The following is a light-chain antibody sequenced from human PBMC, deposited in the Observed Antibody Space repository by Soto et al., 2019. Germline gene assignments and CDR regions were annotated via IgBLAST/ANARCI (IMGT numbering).Light chain of an antibody. J-gene: IGLJ2*01. CDR1: SGSIASNY. V-gene: IGLV6-57*04. CDR3: QSYDSSNVV. CDR2: EDN. Sequence: NFMLTQPHSVSESPGKTVTISCTRSSGSIASNYVQWYQQRPGSAPTTVIYEDNQRPSGVPDRFSGSIDSSSNSASLTISGQKTDDEADYYCQSYDSSNVVFGGGTKLTVL.